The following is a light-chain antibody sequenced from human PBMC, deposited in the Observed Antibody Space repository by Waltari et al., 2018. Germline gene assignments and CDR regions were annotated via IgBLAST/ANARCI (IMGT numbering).Light chain of an antibody. V-gene: IGKV4-1*01. CDR2: WAS. CDR3: QQYYSTPPT. CDR1: QSVLYSSNNKNY. Sequence: DIVMTQSSDSLAVSLGERATINCKSSQSVLYSSNNKNYLAWYQQKSGQPPKLLIYWASTRESGVPDRFSGSGSGTDFTLTISSLQAKDVAVYYCQQYYSTPPTFGQGTKVEIK. J-gene: IGKJ1*01.